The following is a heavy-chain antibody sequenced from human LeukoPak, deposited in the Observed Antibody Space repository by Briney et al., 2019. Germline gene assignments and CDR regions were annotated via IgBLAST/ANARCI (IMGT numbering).Heavy chain of an antibody. D-gene: IGHD2-21*01. V-gene: IGHV3-21*01. CDR1: GFTFSSYS. CDR2: ISSSSSYI. Sequence: PGGSLRLSCAASGFTFSSYSMNWVRQAPGKGLEWVSSISSSSSYIYYADSVKGRFTTSRDNAKNSLYLQMNSLRAEDTAVYYCARGWGGYWYFDLWGRGTLVTVSS. J-gene: IGHJ2*01. CDR3: ARGWGGYWYFDL.